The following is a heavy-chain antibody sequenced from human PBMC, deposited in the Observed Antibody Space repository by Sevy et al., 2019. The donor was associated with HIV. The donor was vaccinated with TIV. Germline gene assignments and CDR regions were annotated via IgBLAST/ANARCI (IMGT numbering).Heavy chain of an antibody. CDR3: AKDIAHEYSGSYYFDY. V-gene: IGHV3-43D*04. J-gene: IGHJ4*02. CDR2: ISWDGGST. Sequence: GGSLRLSCAASGFTFDDYAMHWVRQAPGKGLEWVSLISWDGGSTYYADSVKGRLTISSDNSKNSLYLQMNSLRAEDTALYYCAKDIAHEYSGSYYFDYWGQGTLVTVSS. D-gene: IGHD1-26*01. CDR1: GFTFDDYA.